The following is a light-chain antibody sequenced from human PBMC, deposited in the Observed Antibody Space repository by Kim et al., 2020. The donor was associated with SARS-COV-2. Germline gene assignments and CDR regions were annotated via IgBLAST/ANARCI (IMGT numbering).Light chain of an antibody. CDR1: QSVSSSY. V-gene: IGKV3-20*01. J-gene: IGKJ1*01. Sequence: EIVLTQSPGTLSLSPGERATLSCRASQSVSSSYLAWYQQKPGQAPRLLIYGASSMATGIPDRFSGSGSGTDFTLTISRLEPEDFAVYYCQQYGSSRWTFGQGTKVDIK. CDR3: QQYGSSRWT. CDR2: GAS.